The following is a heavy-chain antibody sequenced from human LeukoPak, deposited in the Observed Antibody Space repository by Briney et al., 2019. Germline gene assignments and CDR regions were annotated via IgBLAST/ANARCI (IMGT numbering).Heavy chain of an antibody. CDR1: GYTFTSYD. J-gene: IGHJ4*02. Sequence: ASVKVSCKASGYTFTSYDINWVRQATGQGLEWMGWMNPNSGNTGYAQKVQGRVTMTTDTSTSTAYMELRSLRSDDTAMYYCARSTTDWDFDFWGQGTLVTVSS. V-gene: IGHV1-8*02. CDR2: MNPNSGNT. CDR3: ARSTTDWDFDF. D-gene: IGHD2/OR15-2a*01.